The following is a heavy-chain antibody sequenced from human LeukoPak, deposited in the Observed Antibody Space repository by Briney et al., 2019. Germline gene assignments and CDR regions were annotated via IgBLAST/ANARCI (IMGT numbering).Heavy chain of an antibody. V-gene: IGHV4-34*01. J-gene: IGHJ4*02. CDR1: GGSFSGYY. CDR3: AREGGDYPTAYFDY. D-gene: IGHD4-17*01. Sequence: TSETLSLTCAVYGGSFSGYYWSWIRQPPGKGLEWIGEINHSGSTNYNPSLKSRVTISVDTSKNQFSLKLSSVTAADTAVYYCAREGGDYPTAYFDYWGQGTLVTVSS. CDR2: INHSGST.